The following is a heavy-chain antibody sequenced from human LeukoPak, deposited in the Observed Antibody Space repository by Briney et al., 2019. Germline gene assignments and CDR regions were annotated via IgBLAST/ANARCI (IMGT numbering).Heavy chain of an antibody. V-gene: IGHV3-7*01. Sequence: PPSETLSLTCAVYGGSFSGYYWSWVRLAPGKGLEWLANIKPDGGEKSYMDSVKGRFTISRDNAKNSLYLQMNSLRAEDTAVYYCARSGLVDAFDIWGQGTMVTVSS. CDR3: ARSGLVDAFDI. J-gene: IGHJ3*02. CDR2: IKPDGGEK. CDR1: GGSFSGYY. D-gene: IGHD2-21*01.